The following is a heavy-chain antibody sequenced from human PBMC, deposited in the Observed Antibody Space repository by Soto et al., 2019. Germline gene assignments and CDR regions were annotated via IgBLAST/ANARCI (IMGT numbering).Heavy chain of an antibody. CDR1: GGSISSYY. CDR3: SREGYSYTYSYYDTLDV. Sequence: SGTLSLTCTVPGGSISSYYWSWSRQPAGKGREWIGRIYTSGSTHYNPSLKSRVTMSLDTSKNQFSLNLRSVTAADSAVYYCSREGYSYTYSYYDTLDVWGQGTTVNVSS. CDR2: IYTSGST. J-gene: IGHJ6*02. D-gene: IGHD4-4*01. V-gene: IGHV4-4*07.